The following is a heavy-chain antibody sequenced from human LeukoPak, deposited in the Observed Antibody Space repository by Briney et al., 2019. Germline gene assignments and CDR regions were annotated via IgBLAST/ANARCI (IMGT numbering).Heavy chain of an antibody. V-gene: IGHV3-23*01. Sequence: GGSLRLPCAASEFTFSSHAMSWVRQAPGKGLEWVSAISAGGGSIYYADSVKGRFTISRDNYKSTLYLLMNSLRAEDTAVYYCGRDKAISAKENFSPHWGQGPLAPVSS. D-gene: IGHD3-3*01. J-gene: IGHJ1*01. CDR1: EFTFSSHA. CDR2: ISAGGGSI. CDR3: GRDKAISAKENFSPH.